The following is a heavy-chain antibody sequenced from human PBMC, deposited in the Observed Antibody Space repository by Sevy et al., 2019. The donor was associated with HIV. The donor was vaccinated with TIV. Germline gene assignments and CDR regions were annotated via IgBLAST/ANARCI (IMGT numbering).Heavy chain of an antibody. J-gene: IGHJ3*02. D-gene: IGHD3-16*01. V-gene: IGHV3-15*01. Sequence: GGSLRLSCAASGFTFSIAWMSWVRQAPGKGLEWVGRIKSKSDGGTTDYVAAVKGRFIISRDDSKNTLYVQMNSLKTEDTAVYYCTIFPLGLIRGQGTMVTVSS. CDR2: IKSKSDGGTT. CDR3: TIFPLGLI. CDR1: GFTFSIAW.